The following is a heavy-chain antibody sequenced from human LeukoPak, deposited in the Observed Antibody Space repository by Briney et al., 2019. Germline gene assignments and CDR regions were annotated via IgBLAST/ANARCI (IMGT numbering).Heavy chain of an antibody. V-gene: IGHV5-51*01. CDR1: GYSFTSYW. J-gene: IGHJ2*01. D-gene: IGHD3-22*01. CDR3: ARLDYYDSSGYYYMSNWYFDL. CDR2: IYPGDSDT. Sequence: GESLKISCKGSGYSFTSYWIGWVRQMPGKGLEWMGIIYPGDSDTRYSPSFQGQVTISADKSTSTAYLQWSSLKASDTAMYYCARLDYYDSSGYYYMSNWYFDLWGRGTLVTVSS.